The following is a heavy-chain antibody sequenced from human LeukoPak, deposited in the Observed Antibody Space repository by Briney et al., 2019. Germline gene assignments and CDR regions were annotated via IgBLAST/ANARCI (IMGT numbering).Heavy chain of an antibody. CDR2: IYHSGTT. V-gene: IGHV4-4*02. CDR1: GDSIDSSHW. Sequence: SETLSLTCAVSGDSIDSSHWWSWVRPPPGKGLEWIGEIYHSGTTNYNPSLKSRVTMSVDKSKNQFSLKLNSVTAADTAVYYCARDRPQVSSFNFFDPWGQGTLVTVSS. J-gene: IGHJ5*02. CDR3: ARDRPQVSSFNFFDP. D-gene: IGHD6-6*01.